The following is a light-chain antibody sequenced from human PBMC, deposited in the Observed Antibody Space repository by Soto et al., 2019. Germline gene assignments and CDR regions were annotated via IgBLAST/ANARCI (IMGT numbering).Light chain of an antibody. CDR2: SKS. CDR3: QQYGNWLTWT. V-gene: IGKV3-15*01. CDR1: ERICTT. Sequence: EIAMTQSPVTLSVSPGESATIFCRASERICTTLAWYQQRPGQAPRLLIYSKSTRATGVPARFSGSGSATEFTLPISSLQPADFATYYCQQYGNWLTWTFGQGTRVEIK. J-gene: IGKJ1*01.